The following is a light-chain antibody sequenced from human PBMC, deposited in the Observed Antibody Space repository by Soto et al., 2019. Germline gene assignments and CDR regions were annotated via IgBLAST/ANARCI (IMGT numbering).Light chain of an antibody. V-gene: IGLV1-51*01. CDR3: ATWDRSLSDDVV. J-gene: IGLJ2*01. CDR1: TSSIGDNF. Sequence: QSVVTQPPSVSAAPGQKATISCSGSTSSIGDNFVSWYQQFPGTAPKLLIFDNYKRPSGTPDRFSGSKSGTSATLAITGLQPGYEAQYYCATWDRSLSDDVVFGGGTKLTAL. CDR2: DNY.